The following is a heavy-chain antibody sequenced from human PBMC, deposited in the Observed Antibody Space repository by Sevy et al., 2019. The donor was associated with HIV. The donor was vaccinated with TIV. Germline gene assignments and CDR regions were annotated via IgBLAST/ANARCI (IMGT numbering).Heavy chain of an antibody. D-gene: IGHD3-10*01. CDR3: ARDRLLLWFGEFPTAGMDV. V-gene: IGHV3-33*01. Sequence: GGSLRLSCAASGFTFSSYGMHWVRQAPGKGLEWVVVIWYDGSNKYYADSVKGRFTISRDNSKNTLYLQMNSLRAEDTAVYYCARDRLLLWFGEFPTAGMDVWGQGTTVTVSS. J-gene: IGHJ6*02. CDR2: IWYDGSNK. CDR1: GFTFSSYG.